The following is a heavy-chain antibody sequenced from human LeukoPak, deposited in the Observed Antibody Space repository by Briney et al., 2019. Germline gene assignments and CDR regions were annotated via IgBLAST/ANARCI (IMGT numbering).Heavy chain of an antibody. CDR3: ARVPDYYDSSIHQSWFDP. CDR1: GYTFTTYD. Sequence: ASVKVSCKASGYTFTTYDINWVRQATGQGLEWMGWMNPNSGNTGYAQKFQGRVTMTRNTSISTAYMELSSLRSDDTAVYYCARVPDYYDSSIHQSWFDPWGQGTLVTVSS. D-gene: IGHD3-22*01. J-gene: IGHJ5*02. V-gene: IGHV1-8*01. CDR2: MNPNSGNT.